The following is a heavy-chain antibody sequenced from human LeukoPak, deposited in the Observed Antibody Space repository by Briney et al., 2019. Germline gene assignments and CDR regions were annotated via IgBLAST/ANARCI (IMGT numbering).Heavy chain of an antibody. Sequence: GGSLRLSCAASGFTFSSYGMHWVRQAPGKGLEWVAFIRYDGSNKYYADSVKGRFTISRDNSKNTLYLQMNSLRAEDTAVYYCAKDRTYAFSYMDVWGKGTTVTISS. CDR3: AKDRTYAFSYMDV. CDR1: GFTFSSYG. J-gene: IGHJ6*03. CDR2: IRYDGSNK. V-gene: IGHV3-30*02. D-gene: IGHD3-3*02.